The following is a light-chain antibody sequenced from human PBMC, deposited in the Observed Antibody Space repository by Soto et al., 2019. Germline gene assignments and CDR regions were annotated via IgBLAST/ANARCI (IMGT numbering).Light chain of an antibody. CDR2: GVS. CDR1: QSVTSGY. J-gene: IGKJ1*01. CDR3: QHYGSSPRT. V-gene: IGKV3-20*01. Sequence: EIVMTQPPATLSVSPWEIATRCFRASQSVTSGYLAWYQQKAGQAPRLLIYGVSSRATGIPDRFSGSGSGTDFTLTISRVEPEDFAVYYCQHYGSSPRTLGQGTKVDIK.